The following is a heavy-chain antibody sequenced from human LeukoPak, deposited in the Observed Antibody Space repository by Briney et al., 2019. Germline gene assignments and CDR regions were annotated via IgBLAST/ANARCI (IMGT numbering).Heavy chain of an antibody. CDR1: GYTFTGYY. Sequence: ASVKVSCKASGYTFTGYYMHWVRQAPGQGLEWMGWINPNSGGTNYAQKFQGRVTMARDTSISTAYMELSRLRSGDTAVYYCARIVVRGDWYYFDYWGQGTLVTVSS. CDR2: INPNSGGT. D-gene: IGHD3-10*01. CDR3: ARIVVRGDWYYFDY. V-gene: IGHV1-2*02. J-gene: IGHJ4*02.